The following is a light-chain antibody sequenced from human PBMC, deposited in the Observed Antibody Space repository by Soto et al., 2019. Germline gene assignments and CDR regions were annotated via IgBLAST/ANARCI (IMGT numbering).Light chain of an antibody. CDR2: YDS. Sequence: SYELTQPPSVSVAPGKTGRITCGGNNIGSKSVHWYQQKPGQAPVLVIYYDSDRPSGIPERFSGSNSGNTATLTISRVEAGDEADYYCQVWYSSSDHPHVVFGGGTKLTVL. CDR1: NIGSKS. CDR3: QVWYSSSDHPHVV. V-gene: IGLV3-21*04. J-gene: IGLJ2*01.